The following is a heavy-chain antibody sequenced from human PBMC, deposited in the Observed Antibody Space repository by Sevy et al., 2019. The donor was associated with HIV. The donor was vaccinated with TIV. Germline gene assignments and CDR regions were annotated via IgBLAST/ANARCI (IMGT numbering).Heavy chain of an antibody. Sequence: GSLRLSCAASGFTFSSYGMHWVRQAPGKGLEWAAVITYDGSNQYYTDSVKGRFTISRDDSKNTLYLQMNSLRAEDTAVYYCAKDHALTTLWVNNWFESWGQGTLVTVSS. CDR1: GFTFSSYG. V-gene: IGHV3-30*18. CDR2: ITYDGSNQ. CDR3: AKDHALTTLWVNNWFES. D-gene: IGHD4-17*01. J-gene: IGHJ5*01.